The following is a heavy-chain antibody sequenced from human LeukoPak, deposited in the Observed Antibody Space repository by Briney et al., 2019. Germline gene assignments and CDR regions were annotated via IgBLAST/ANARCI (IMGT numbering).Heavy chain of an antibody. D-gene: IGHD6-13*01. CDR2: IYYSGST. Sequence: PSETLSLTCTVSGGSISSGDYYWSWIRQPPGKGLEWIGYIYYSGSTYYNPSLKSRVTISVDTSKNQFSLKLSSVTAADTAVYYCARGDHQQLMRDLTNGYYFDYWGQGTLVTVSS. CDR1: GGSISSGDYY. J-gene: IGHJ4*02. V-gene: IGHV4-30-4*01. CDR3: ARGDHQQLMRDLTNGYYFDY.